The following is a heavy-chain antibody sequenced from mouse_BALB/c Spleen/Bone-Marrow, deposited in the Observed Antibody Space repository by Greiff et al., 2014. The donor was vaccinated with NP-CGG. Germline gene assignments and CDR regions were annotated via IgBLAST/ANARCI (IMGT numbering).Heavy chain of an antibody. Sequence: DVQLVESGGGLVQPGGSLRLSCTTSGFTFTDYFMTWVRQPPGKALEWLGFIRNKPNGYTTEYNPTVKGLFTISRDNSQGILYLQMNTLRAEDSAIYYCARDYSGYFDFWGQGTTLTVSS. CDR3: ARDYSGYFDF. CDR2: IRNKPNGYTT. CDR1: GFTFTDYF. V-gene: IGHV7-3*02. D-gene: IGHD5-1*01. J-gene: IGHJ2*01.